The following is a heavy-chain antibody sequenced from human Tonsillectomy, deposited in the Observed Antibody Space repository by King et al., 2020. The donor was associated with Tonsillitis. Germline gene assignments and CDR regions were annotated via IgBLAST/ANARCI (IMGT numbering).Heavy chain of an antibody. V-gene: IGHV3-30*04. Sequence: VQLVESGGGVVQPGRSLRLSCAASGFTFSNYAMHWVRQAPGKGLEWVAIISYDGSDKYYADSVKGRFTISRNNYKNKMYVQMNSLTAEDTAVYYCAKDPMAGGWNDPLGYFDYWGQGTLFTVSS. J-gene: IGHJ4*02. CDR2: ISYDGSDK. CDR1: GFTFSNYA. CDR3: AKDPMAGGWNDPLGYFDY. D-gene: IGHD1-1*01.